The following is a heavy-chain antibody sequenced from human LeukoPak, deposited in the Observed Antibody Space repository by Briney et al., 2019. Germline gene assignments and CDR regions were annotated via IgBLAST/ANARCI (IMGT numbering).Heavy chain of an antibody. Sequence: SVKVSCKASGGTFSSYAISWVRQAPGQGLEWMGGIIPIFGTANYAQKFQGRVTITADESTSTAYMELSSLRSEDTAVYYCARVRLGKNWSDPWGQGTLVTVSS. CDR1: GGTFSSYA. V-gene: IGHV1-69*01. CDR2: IIPIFGTA. D-gene: IGHD4-11*01. J-gene: IGHJ5*02. CDR3: ARVRLGKNWSDP.